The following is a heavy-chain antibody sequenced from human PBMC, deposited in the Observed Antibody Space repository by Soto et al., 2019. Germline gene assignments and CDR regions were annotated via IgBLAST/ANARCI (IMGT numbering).Heavy chain of an antibody. Sequence: PSETLALTCTVSGGSVSSNSYSWGWIRQSPGKGLEWIGTIYSTENTYYHPSLLSRVTISVDTSKNQFSLKLSSVTAADTAVYFCARSSIRDYYFDYWGQGTLVTVSS. CDR2: IYSTENT. CDR1: GGSVSSNSYS. V-gene: IGHV4-39*01. J-gene: IGHJ4*02. CDR3: ARSSIRDYYFDY. D-gene: IGHD6-6*01.